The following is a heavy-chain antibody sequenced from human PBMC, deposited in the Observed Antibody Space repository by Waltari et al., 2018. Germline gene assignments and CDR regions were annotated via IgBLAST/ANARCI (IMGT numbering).Heavy chain of an antibody. Sequence: QVQLQESGPRLVKPSETLSLTCDVSGYAINSGFYWGWFRQAPEKGLEWIATIYHDGTTMFNPSPTSRVTKSNDTSKSQSSLNLKLMTAADTAVYYCTRQTLGYCTSAACRRLEAWGQGTLITVSS. V-gene: IGHV4-38-2*01. CDR1: GYAINSGFY. CDR3: TRQTLGYCTSAACRRLEA. CDR2: IYHDGTT. J-gene: IGHJ5*02. D-gene: IGHD2-8*02.